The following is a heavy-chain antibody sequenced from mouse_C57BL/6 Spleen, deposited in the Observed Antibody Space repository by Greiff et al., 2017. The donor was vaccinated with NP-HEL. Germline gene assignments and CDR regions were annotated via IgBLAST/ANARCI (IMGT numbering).Heavy chain of an antibody. CDR2: IHPNSGST. Sequence: QVQLQQPGAELVKPGASVKLSCKASGYTFTSYWMHWVKQRPGQGLEWIGVIHPNSGSTNYNEKFKSKATLTVDKSSSTAYMQLSSLTSEDSAVYYCARYDYDGAWFAYWGQGTLVTVSA. D-gene: IGHD2-4*01. CDR3: ARYDYDGAWFAY. J-gene: IGHJ3*01. V-gene: IGHV1-64*01. CDR1: GYTFTSYW.